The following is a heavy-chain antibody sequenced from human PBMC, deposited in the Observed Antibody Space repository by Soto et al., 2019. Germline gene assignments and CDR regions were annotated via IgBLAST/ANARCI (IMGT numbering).Heavy chain of an antibody. V-gene: IGHV1-69*06. Sequence: VQLVQSGAEVKKAGSSVKVSCKASGGTFITNTISWVRQVPGQGLEWMGGIIPIYGTTNYAQRFQDRLTITADKSTSTAYMELSSLRSEDTAVFYCARAAVTALTDWGQGTQVTVSS. J-gene: IGHJ4*02. CDR3: ARAAVTALTD. CDR2: IIPIYGTT. D-gene: IGHD2-21*02. CDR1: GGTFITNT.